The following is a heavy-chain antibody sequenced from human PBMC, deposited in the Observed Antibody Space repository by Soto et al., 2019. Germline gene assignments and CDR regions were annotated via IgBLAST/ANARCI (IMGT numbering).Heavy chain of an antibody. V-gene: IGHV4-38-2*02. D-gene: IGHD3-10*01. CDR2: IYHSGST. CDR3: ARDKVFRGFDYYYGMDV. Sequence: AETLSLTCAVSGYSIISGYYLVLIRHAPGKVLEWIGSIYHSGSTYYNPSLKSRVTISVDTSKNQFSLKLSSVTAADTAVYYCARDKVFRGFDYYYGMDVWGQGTTVTVSS. CDR1: GYSIISGYY. J-gene: IGHJ6*02.